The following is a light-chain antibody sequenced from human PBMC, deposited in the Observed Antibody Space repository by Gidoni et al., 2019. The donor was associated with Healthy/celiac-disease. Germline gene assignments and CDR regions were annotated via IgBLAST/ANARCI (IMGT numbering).Light chain of an antibody. Sequence: ELVLTQSPGPLSLSPGERATLSCRASQSVSSSYLAWYQQKPGQAPRLLIYCASSRATGIPDRFSGSGSGTDFTLTISRLEPEDFAVYYCQQYGSSPLFTFGPXTKVDIK. CDR2: CAS. CDR1: QSVSSSY. V-gene: IGKV3-20*01. J-gene: IGKJ3*01. CDR3: QQYGSSPLFT.